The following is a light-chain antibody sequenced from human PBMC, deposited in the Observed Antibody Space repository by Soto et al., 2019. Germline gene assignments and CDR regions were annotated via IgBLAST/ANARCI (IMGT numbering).Light chain of an antibody. CDR3: CSFAVRSTFEYV. CDR1: SSDVGSYNL. V-gene: IGLV2-23*02. J-gene: IGLJ1*01. Sequence: QSALTQPASVSGSPGQSITISCTGTSSDVGSYNLVSWYQQHPGKAPKLMIYEVSKRPSGVSNRFSGSKSGNTASLTISGLQAEDEADYYCCSFAVRSTFEYVFGTGTKLTVL. CDR2: EVS.